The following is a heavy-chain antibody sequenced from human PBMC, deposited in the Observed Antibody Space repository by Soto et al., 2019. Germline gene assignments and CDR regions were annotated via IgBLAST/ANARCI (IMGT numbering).Heavy chain of an antibody. D-gene: IGHD3-10*01. CDR2: IYYSRST. J-gene: IGHJ5*02. Sequence: SETLSLTCTVSGGSISSYYWSWIRQPPGKGLEWIGYIYYSRSTNYNPSLKSRVTISVDTSKNQFSLKLSSVTAADTAVYYCARARLSRSWWFDPWGQGTLVTVSS. CDR1: GGSISSYY. V-gene: IGHV4-59*01. CDR3: ARARLSRSWWFDP.